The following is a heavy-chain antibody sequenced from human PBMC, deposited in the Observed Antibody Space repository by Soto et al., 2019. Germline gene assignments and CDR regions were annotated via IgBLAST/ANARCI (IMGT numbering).Heavy chain of an antibody. CDR2: ITGNAANT. V-gene: IGHV3-23*01. CDR1: LFTFGGYA. Sequence: PGGCLRLCCSASLFTFGGYAMIWVRQAPGKGLEWVSGITGNAANTVYADSVKGRFTISRDNSKNALYLQLNSLRAEDTAVYFCAKAARDCGGDCYSSYFDSWGQGALVTVSS. CDR3: AKAARDCGGDCYSSYFDS. D-gene: IGHD2-21*02. J-gene: IGHJ4*02.